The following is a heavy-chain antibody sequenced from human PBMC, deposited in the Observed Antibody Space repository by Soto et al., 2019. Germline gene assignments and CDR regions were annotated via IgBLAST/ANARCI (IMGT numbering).Heavy chain of an antibody. CDR1: GYTFTRYD. CDR3: ARGPHYYGSGSRSYWFDP. Sequence: QVQLVQSGAEVKKPGASVKVSCKASGYTFTRYDINWVRQATGQGLEWMGWMNPNSGNTGYAQKFQGRVTMTRNTSISTAYMELSSLRSEDTAVYYCARGPHYYGSGSRSYWFDPWGQGTLVTVSS. J-gene: IGHJ5*02. V-gene: IGHV1-8*01. CDR2: MNPNSGNT. D-gene: IGHD3-10*01.